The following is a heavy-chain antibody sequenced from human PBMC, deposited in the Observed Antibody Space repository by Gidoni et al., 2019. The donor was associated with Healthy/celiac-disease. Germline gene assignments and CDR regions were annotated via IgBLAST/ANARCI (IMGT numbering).Heavy chain of an antibody. Sequence: HVQLVQSGAEVKKLGASVKVSCRASGYTFTSYGISWVRQAPGQGLEGMGWISAYNGNTNYAQKLQGRVTMTTDTSTSTAYMERRSLRSDDTAVYYCARDGIAAAGTALFGFDYWGQGTLVTVSS. CDR1: GYTFTSYG. CDR2: ISAYNGNT. V-gene: IGHV1-18*01. J-gene: IGHJ4*02. D-gene: IGHD6-13*01. CDR3: ARDGIAAAGTALFGFDY.